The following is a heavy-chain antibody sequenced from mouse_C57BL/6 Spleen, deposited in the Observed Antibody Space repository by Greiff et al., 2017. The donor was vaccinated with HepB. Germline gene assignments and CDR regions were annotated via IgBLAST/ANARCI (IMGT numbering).Heavy chain of an antibody. Sequence: VQLQQSGPELVKPGASVKISCKASGYTFTDYYMNWVKQSHGKSLEWIGDINPNNGGTSYNQKFKGKATLTVDKSSSTAYMELRSLTSEDSAVYYCARPITTVVATDYYAMDYWGQGTSVTVSS. CDR1: GYTFTDYY. CDR2: INPNNGGT. J-gene: IGHJ4*01. V-gene: IGHV1-26*01. CDR3: ARPITTVVATDYYAMDY. D-gene: IGHD1-1*01.